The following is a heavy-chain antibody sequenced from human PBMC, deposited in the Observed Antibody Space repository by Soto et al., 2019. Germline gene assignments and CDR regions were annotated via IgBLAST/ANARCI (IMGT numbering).Heavy chain of an antibody. CDR2: IYHSGST. CDR3: ARDPGGSSSLSWFDP. D-gene: IGHD6-13*01. J-gene: IGHJ5*02. V-gene: IGHV4-4*02. CDR1: GGSISSSNW. Sequence: TSETLSLTCAVSGGSISSSNWWSGVRQPPGKGLEWIGEIYHSGSTNYNPSLKSRVTISVDKSKNQFSLKLSSVTAADTAVYYYARDPGGSSSLSWFDPWGQGTLVTVSS.